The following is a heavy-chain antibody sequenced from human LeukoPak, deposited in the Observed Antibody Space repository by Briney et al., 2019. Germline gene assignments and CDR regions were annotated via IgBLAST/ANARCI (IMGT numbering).Heavy chain of an antibody. J-gene: IGHJ5*02. CDR1: GFTCTSDA. V-gene: IGHV3-23*01. Sequence: GGSLRLSCVASGFTCTSDAMNWVRQAPGKGLEWVSSTVSRGTTQYADSVKGRFTVSRDTSKNTLYLQMNSLRADDTAVYYCAKCSTSAYTTGWCNWIDPWGQGTLVTVSS. CDR3: AKCSTSAYTTGWCNWIDP. D-gene: IGHD6-19*01. CDR2: TVSRGTT.